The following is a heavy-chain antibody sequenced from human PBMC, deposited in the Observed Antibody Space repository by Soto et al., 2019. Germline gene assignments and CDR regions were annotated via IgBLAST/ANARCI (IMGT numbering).Heavy chain of an antibody. J-gene: IGHJ4*02. CDR2: ISSSSSYI. D-gene: IGHD3-22*01. CDR3: ARDMNYEKKLFDY. CDR1: GFTFSSYS. Sequence: LRLSCAASGFTFSSYSMNWVRQAPGKGLEWVSSISSSSSYIYYADSVKGRFTISRDNAKNSLYLQMNSLRAEDTAVYYCARDMNYEKKLFDYWGQGTLVTVSS. V-gene: IGHV3-21*01.